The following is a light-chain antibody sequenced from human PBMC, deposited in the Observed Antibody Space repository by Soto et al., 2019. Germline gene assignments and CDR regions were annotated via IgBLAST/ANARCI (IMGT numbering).Light chain of an antibody. CDR2: GAS. CDR1: LSVSISY. Sequence: GERGTLSCWASLSVSISYLAWYQQRPGQAPRLLIYGASSRSSGIPDRFSGSGPGTDFTLTINRLEPEDFAVYYCQQYDSSPPFALTFGGGTKVDIK. V-gene: IGKV3-20*01. CDR3: QQYDSSPPFALT. J-gene: IGKJ4*01.